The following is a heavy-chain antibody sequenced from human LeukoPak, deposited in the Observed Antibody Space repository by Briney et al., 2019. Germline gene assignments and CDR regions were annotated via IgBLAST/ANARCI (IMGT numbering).Heavy chain of an antibody. J-gene: IGHJ6*03. D-gene: IGHD2-2*01. CDR2: IYYSGST. V-gene: IGHV4-59*01. CDR3: ARDRGGGVVVPAAAHHYYYYYYMDV. Sequence: ASETLSLTCTVSGGSISSYYWSWIRQPPGKGLEWIGYIYYSGSTNYNPSLKSRVTISVNTSKNQFSLKLSSVTAADTAVYYCARDRGGGVVVPAAAHHYYYYYYMDVWGKGTTVTVS. CDR1: GGSISSYY.